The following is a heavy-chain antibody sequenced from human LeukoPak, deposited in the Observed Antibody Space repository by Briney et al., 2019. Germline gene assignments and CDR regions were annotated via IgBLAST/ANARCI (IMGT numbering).Heavy chain of an antibody. J-gene: IGHJ4*02. Sequence: PGGSLRLSCAASGFTFSSYEMNWVRQAPGKGLEWVSYISSSGNTIYYADSVKGRFTISRDSAKNSLYLQMSSLRAEDTAVYYCARGSGYSGYDFGYWGQGTLVTVSS. D-gene: IGHD5-12*01. V-gene: IGHV3-48*03. CDR1: GFTFSSYE. CDR2: ISSSGNTI. CDR3: ARGSGYSGYDFGY.